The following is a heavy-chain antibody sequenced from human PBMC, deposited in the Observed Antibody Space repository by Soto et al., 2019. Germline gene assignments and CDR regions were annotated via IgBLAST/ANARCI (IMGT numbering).Heavy chain of an antibody. V-gene: IGHV3-23*01. CDR3: AKDDKVRIAVAGTSFDY. CDR1: GFTFSSYA. Sequence: PGGSLRLSCAASGFTFSSYAMSWVRQAPGKGLEWVSAISGSGGSTYYADSVKGRFTISRDNSKNTLYLQMNSLRAEDTAVYYCAKDDKVRIAVAGTSFDYWGQGTLVTVSS. J-gene: IGHJ4*02. CDR2: ISGSGGST. D-gene: IGHD6-19*01.